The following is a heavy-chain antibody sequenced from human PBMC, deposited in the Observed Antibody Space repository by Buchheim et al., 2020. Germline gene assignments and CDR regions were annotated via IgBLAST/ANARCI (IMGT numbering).Heavy chain of an antibody. CDR3: AKVGPSDYYGMDV. Sequence: QVQLVESGGGVVQPGRSLRLSCAASGFTFSSYGMHWVRQAPGKGLEWVAVISYDGSNKYYADSVKGRFTISRDNSKNTLYLQMNSLRAEDTAVYYCAKVGPSDYYGMDVWGQGNT. CDR2: ISYDGSNK. CDR1: GFTFSSYG. J-gene: IGHJ6*02. V-gene: IGHV3-30*18.